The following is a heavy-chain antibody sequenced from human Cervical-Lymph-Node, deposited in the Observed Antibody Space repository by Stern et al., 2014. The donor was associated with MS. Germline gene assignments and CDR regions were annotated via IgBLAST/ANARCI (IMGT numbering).Heavy chain of an antibody. J-gene: IGHJ4*02. Sequence: QVQLVQSGGGVIRPGKSLRVSCAASGFTLSNYAMHWVRQAPGKALEWVSVISHDGSRRDYADSVKGRFIISRDNPKNTMYLQMNSLRVEDTAVYYCAKVGYGDYLDSWGQGTVVIVSS. V-gene: IGHV3-30*18. CDR1: GFTLSNYA. D-gene: IGHD4-17*01. CDR2: ISHDGSRR. CDR3: AKVGYGDYLDS.